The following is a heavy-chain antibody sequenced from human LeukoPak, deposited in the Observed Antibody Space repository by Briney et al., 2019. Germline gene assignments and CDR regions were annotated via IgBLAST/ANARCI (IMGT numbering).Heavy chain of an antibody. CDR3: ARHRGSSSSSDAFDI. CDR1: GYTFTGYY. V-gene: IGHV1-2*04. Sequence: ASVKVSCKASGYTFTGYYMHWVRQAPGQGLEWMGWINPNSGGTNYAQKFQGWVTMTRDTSISTAYMELSSLKASDTAMYYCARHRGSSSSSDAFDIWGQGTMVTVSS. CDR2: INPNSGGT. J-gene: IGHJ3*02. D-gene: IGHD6-6*01.